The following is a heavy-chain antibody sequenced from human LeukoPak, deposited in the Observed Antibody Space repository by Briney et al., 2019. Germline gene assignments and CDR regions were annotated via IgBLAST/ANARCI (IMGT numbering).Heavy chain of an antibody. CDR3: ARESITMVRGTRMDV. D-gene: IGHD3-10*01. CDR2: INHSGST. Sequence: SETLSLTCAVYGGSFSGYYWSWIHQPPGKGLEWIGEINHSGSTNYNPSLKSRVTISVDTFKNQFSLKLSSVTAADTAVYYCARESITMVRGTRMDVWGQGTTVTVSS. V-gene: IGHV4-34*01. J-gene: IGHJ6*02. CDR1: GGSFSGYY.